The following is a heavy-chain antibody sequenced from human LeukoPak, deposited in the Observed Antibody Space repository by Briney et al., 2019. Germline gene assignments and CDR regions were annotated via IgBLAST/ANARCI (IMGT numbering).Heavy chain of an antibody. V-gene: IGHV3-66*01. CDR2: IHNGGNT. D-gene: IGHD5-24*01. CDR3: ARDSFFTI. Sequence: PGGSLRLSCAASGFSISSYYMNWVRQAPGKGLEWVSIIHNGGNTYYADSVKGRFTISRDDPKSTLLLQMNSLRAEDTAVYYCARDSFFTIWGQGTLVTVSS. CDR1: GFSISSYY. J-gene: IGHJ4*02.